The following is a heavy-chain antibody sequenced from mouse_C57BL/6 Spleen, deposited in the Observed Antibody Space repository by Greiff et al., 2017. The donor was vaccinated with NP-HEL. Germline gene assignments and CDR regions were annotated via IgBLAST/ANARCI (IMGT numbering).Heavy chain of an antibody. CDR1: GYSFTDYN. J-gene: IGHJ3*01. V-gene: IGHV1-39*01. CDR2: INPNYGTT. CDR3: ARGESTMVTTTEFAY. D-gene: IGHD2-2*01. Sequence: VHVKQSGPELVKPGASVKISCKASGYSFTDYNMNWVKQSNGKSLEWIGVINPNYGTTSYNQKFKGKATLTVDQSSSTAYMQLNSLTSEDSAVYYCARGESTMVTTTEFAYWGQGTLVTVSA.